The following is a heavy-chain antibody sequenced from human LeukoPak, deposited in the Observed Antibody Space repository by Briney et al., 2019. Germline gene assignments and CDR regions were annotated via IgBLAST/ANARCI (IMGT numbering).Heavy chain of an antibody. V-gene: IGHV3-23*01. J-gene: IGHJ4*02. D-gene: IGHD7-27*01. CDR1: GLTFSSYW. CDR2: ISGSGGST. CDR3: AKALGIWYFDY. Sequence: PGGSLRLSCAASGLTFSSYWMSWVRQAPGKGLEWVSGISGSGGSTYYADSVKGRFTISRDNSKNTLYLQMNSLRAEDTAVYYCAKALGIWYFDYWGQGTLVTVSS.